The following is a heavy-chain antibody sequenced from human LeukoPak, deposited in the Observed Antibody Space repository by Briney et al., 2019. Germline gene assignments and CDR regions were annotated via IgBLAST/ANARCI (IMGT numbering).Heavy chain of an antibody. CDR2: IRGSGGTA. V-gene: IGHV3-23*01. CDR1: GFTFSGCA. D-gene: IGHD2-21*02. CDR3: AKYPVGHIVVVTAMRYFDY. Sequence: GGSLRLSCAASGFTFSGCAMSWVRQAPGKGLEWVSAIRGSGGTAYYADSVKGRFTTSRDNSKDTLYLQMNSLRAEDTAVYYCAKYPVGHIVVVTAMRYFDYWGQGTLVTVSS. J-gene: IGHJ4*02.